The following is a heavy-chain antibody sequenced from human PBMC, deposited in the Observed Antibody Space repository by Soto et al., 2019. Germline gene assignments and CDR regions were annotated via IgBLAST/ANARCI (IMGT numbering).Heavy chain of an antibody. V-gene: IGHV1-18*01. CDR1: GYTFTSYG. Sequence: QVQLVQSGAEVKKPGASVNVSCKASGYTFTSYGISWVRQAPGPGLEWMGWVGAYNGNTNYAQARQGRVTMTTDTSTGTAYLELRSLRSDDTAVYYWARLFNWIDMGGDYDYNVDDWGKGTTVTVSS. CDR2: VGAYNGNT. D-gene: IGHD1-1*01. CDR3: ARLFNWIDMGGDYDYNVDD. J-gene: IGHJ6*03.